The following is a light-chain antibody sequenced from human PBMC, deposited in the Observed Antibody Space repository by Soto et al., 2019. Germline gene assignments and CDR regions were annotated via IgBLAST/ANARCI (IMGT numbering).Light chain of an antibody. V-gene: IGKV1-39*01. CDR2: GVS. CDR1: QSISSS. CDR3: QQIYTAPSIT. Sequence: DIQMTQSPSSLSASVGDKVTITCRASQSISSSLNWYQQKSGKAPNLLIYGVSRLQGGVPSRFSGSGSGTDFTLSISSLQPEDFATYYCQQIYTAPSITFGQGTRLEIK. J-gene: IGKJ5*01.